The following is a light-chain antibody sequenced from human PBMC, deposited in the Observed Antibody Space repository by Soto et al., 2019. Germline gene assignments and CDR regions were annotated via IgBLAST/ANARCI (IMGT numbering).Light chain of an antibody. Sequence: QSALTQPASVSGSPGQSITISCTGTSSDVGGYNYVSWYQQHPGKAPKLMIYDVSNRPSGVSNRFPGSKSGNTVSLTISGLQAEDEADYYSSSYTSSSTLVFGTGTKLTVL. CDR2: DVS. CDR3: SSYTSSSTLV. CDR1: SSDVGGYNY. J-gene: IGLJ1*01. V-gene: IGLV2-14*01.